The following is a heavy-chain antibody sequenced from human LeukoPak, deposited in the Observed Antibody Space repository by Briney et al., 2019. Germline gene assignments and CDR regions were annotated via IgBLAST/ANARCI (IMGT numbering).Heavy chain of an antibody. CDR1: GGSIRSSSYY. CDR3: AGESSSSSY. V-gene: IGHV4-61*05. J-gene: IGHJ4*02. CDR2: TYYSGRT. Sequence: SETLSLTCTVSGGSIRSSSYYWGWIRQPPGKGLEWIGDTYYSGRTNYNPSLKSRVTISVDTSKNQFSLKLSSVTAADTAVYYCAGESSSSSYWGQGTLVTVSS. D-gene: IGHD6-6*01.